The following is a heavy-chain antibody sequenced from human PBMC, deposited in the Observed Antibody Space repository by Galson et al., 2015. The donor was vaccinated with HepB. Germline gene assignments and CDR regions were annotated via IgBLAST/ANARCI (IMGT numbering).Heavy chain of an antibody. Sequence: ASGFTFSSYAMHWVRQAPGKGLEYVSAISSNGGSTYYADSVKGRFTISRDNSKNTLYLQMSSLRAEDTAVYYCVKVLMTTVVTPSWGQGTLVTVSS. V-gene: IGHV3-64D*06. D-gene: IGHD4-23*01. CDR3: VKVLMTTVVTPS. J-gene: IGHJ5*02. CDR1: GFTFSSYA. CDR2: ISSNGGST.